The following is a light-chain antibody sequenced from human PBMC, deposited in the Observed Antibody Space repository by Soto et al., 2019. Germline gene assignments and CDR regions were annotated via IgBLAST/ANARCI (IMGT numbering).Light chain of an antibody. Sequence: EVVMTQSPATLSVSPGERATLSCRASQSVSNNLAWYQQKPGQAPRLLVYGSSSRATDIPARFSGSGSGTDFTLTISSLQSEDFAVYYCLQYNNWPPITFGQGTDWRLN. V-gene: IGKV3-15*01. J-gene: IGKJ5*01. CDR1: QSVSNN. CDR2: GSS. CDR3: LQYNNWPPIT.